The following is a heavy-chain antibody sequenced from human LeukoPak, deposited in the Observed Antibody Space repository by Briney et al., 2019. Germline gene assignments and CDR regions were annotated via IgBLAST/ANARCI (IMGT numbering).Heavy chain of an antibody. CDR1: GGSFSGYY. V-gene: IGHV4-34*01. Sequence: SETLSLTCAVYGGSFSGYYWSWIRQPPGKGLEWIGEINHSGSTNYNPSLKSRVTISVDMSKNQFSLKLSSVTAADTAVYYCARRGSAAADYWGQGTLVTVSS. CDR2: INHSGST. CDR3: ARRGSAAADY. J-gene: IGHJ4*02. D-gene: IGHD6-25*01.